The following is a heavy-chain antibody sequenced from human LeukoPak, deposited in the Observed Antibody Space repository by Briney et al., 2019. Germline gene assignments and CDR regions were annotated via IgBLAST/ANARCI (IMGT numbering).Heavy chain of an antibody. CDR1: GFTFSSYS. V-gene: IGHV3-48*04. CDR3: THLGWFDP. J-gene: IGHJ5*02. CDR2: ISSSSTI. Sequence: GGSLRLSCAASGFTFSSYSMNWVRQAPGRGLEWVSYISSSSTIYYADSVKGRFTISRDNAKNSLYLQMNSLRAEDTAVYYCTHLGWFDPWGQGTLVTVSS.